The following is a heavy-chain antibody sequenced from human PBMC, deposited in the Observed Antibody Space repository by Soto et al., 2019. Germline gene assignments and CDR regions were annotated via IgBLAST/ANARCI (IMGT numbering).Heavy chain of an antibody. CDR1: GFTFSSYA. D-gene: IGHD3-22*01. Sequence: GGSLRLSCAASGFTFSSYAMHWVRQAPGKGLEWVAVISYDGSNKYYADSVKGRFTISRDNSKNTLYLQMNSLRAEDTAVYYCTTDPGSYYYDSSGYHPDYWGQGTLVTVSS. J-gene: IGHJ4*02. CDR3: TTDPGSYYYDSSGYHPDY. CDR2: ISYDGSNK. V-gene: IGHV3-30-3*01.